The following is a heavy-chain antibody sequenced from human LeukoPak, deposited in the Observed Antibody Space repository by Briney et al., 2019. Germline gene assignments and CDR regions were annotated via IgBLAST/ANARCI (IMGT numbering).Heavy chain of an antibody. CDR2: ISSSGTTI. CDR3: TRGGMVPD. Sequence: PGGSLRLSCAASGFTFTSYEMNWVRQAPGKGPEWVSYISSSGTTIYYADSVKGRFTISRDNAKNSLYLQMNSLRAEDTAVYFCTRGGMVPDWGQGTLVTVSS. D-gene: IGHD4/OR15-4a*01. CDR1: GFTFTSYE. J-gene: IGHJ4*02. V-gene: IGHV3-48*03.